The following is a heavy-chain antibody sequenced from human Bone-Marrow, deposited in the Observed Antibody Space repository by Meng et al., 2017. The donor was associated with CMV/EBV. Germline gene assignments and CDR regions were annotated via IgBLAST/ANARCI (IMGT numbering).Heavy chain of an antibody. J-gene: IGHJ6*02. Sequence: SVKVSCKASGGTFSSYAISWVRQAPGQGLEWMGGIIPIFGTANYAQKFQGRVTMTTDTSTSTAYMELRSLRSDDTAVYYCARERRRVTDYYGSGNPVGSYYGMDVWGQGTTVTVSS. D-gene: IGHD3-10*01. CDR3: ARERRRVTDYYGSGNPVGSYYGMDV. CDR2: IIPIFGTA. V-gene: IGHV1-69*05. CDR1: GGTFSSYA.